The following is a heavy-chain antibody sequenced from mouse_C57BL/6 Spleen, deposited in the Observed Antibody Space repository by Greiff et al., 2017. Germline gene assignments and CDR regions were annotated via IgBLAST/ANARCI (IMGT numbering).Heavy chain of an antibody. D-gene: IGHD2-14*01. CDR3: ARSPASGTGGGFDY. CDR1: GYTFTSYW. J-gene: IGHJ2*01. V-gene: IGHV1-72*01. Sequence: QVQLQQPGAELVKPGASVKLSCTASGYTFTSYWMHWVKQRPGRGLEWIGRIDPNSGGTKYNEKFKSKATVTVDKPSSTAYMQLSSLTSEDSAVYYGARSPASGTGGGFDYWGQGTTLTVSS. CDR2: IDPNSGGT.